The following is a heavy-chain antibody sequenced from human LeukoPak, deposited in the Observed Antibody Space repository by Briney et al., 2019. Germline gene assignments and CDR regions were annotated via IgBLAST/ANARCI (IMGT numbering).Heavy chain of an antibody. CDR1: GGSISSSGYY. D-gene: IGHD3-10*01. CDR2: INHSGST. Sequence: SETLCLTCTVSGGSISSSGYYWSWIRQPPGKGLEWIGEINHSGSTNYNPSLKSRVTISVDTSKNQFSLKLSSVTAADTAVYYCARRYYGSGVDYWGQGTLVTVSS. CDR3: ARRYYGSGVDY. V-gene: IGHV4-39*07. J-gene: IGHJ4*02.